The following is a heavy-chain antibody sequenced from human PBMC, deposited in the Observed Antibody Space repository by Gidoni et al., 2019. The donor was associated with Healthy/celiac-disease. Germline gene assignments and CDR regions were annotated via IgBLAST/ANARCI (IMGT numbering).Heavy chain of an antibody. D-gene: IGHD3-22*01. V-gene: IGHV2-70*01. J-gene: IGHJ4*02. Sequence: QVTLRESGPALVKPPQTLTLTCTFSGFSLSTSGMCVSWIRQPPGKALEWLALIDWDDDKYYSTSLKTRLTISKDTSKNQVVLTMTNMDPVDTATYYCARLKYYYDSSGYSIIDYWGQGTLVTVSS. CDR3: ARLKYYYDSSGYSIIDY. CDR2: IDWDDDK. CDR1: GFSLSTSGMC.